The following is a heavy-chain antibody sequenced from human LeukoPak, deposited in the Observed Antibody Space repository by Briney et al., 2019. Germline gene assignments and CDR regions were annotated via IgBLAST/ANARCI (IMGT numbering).Heavy chain of an antibody. V-gene: IGHV3-23*01. J-gene: IGHJ4*02. CDR3: AKGNPYTSSPLDY. CDR2: ISANGVST. Sequence: GGSLRLSCAASGYIFSNSAMTWVRQAPGKGLEWVSGISANGVSTYYADSVKGRFTISRDSSKNTLYLQTNSLRVEDTAVYYCAKGNPYTSSPLDYWGQGILVTVSS. CDR1: GYIFSNSA. D-gene: IGHD6-6*01.